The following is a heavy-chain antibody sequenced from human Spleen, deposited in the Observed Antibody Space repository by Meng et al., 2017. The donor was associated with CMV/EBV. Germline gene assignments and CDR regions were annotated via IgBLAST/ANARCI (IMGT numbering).Heavy chain of an antibody. D-gene: IGHD1-26*01. V-gene: IGHV3-74*03. J-gene: IGHJ4*02. CDR1: GFTFSTYW. CDR2: ISDDERTT. Sequence: GESLKISCAASGFTFSTYWMHWVRQGPDKRLVWVARISDDERTTTYASSVRGRFTISRDNAKDTLHLQMHSLRVEDTAVYYCARERGGLVGATVFDYWGQGTLVTVSS. CDR3: ARERGGLVGATVFDY.